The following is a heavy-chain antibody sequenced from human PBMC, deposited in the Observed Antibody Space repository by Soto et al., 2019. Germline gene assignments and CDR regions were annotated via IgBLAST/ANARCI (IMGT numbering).Heavy chain of an antibody. V-gene: IGHV2-5*02. CDR3: APRLLDSSGYAFDY. Sequence: QITLKESGPTLVRATQPLTLTCTFSVFSLSTSGVGVGWIRQPPGKALQKLALIYLDDDKRYSPFLKSRVIITQDTSINPVVLTMTDLDTVDTATYYCAPRLLDSSGYAFDYWGQGTLVTVSS. J-gene: IGHJ4*02. CDR1: VFSLSTSGVG. D-gene: IGHD3-22*01. CDR2: IYLDDDK.